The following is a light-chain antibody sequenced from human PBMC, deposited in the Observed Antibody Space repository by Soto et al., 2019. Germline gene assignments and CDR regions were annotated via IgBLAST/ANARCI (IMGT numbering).Light chain of an antibody. CDR3: QQSYTTPYT. CDR2: KTS. V-gene: IGKV1-39*01. J-gene: IGKJ2*01. CDR1: QRITAS. Sequence: DVEMTQSPSSLSASVGDRVTITCRTSQRITASLNWYQQKPGKAPNLLIYKTSSLQGGVPSRFIGSGSGTEFTLTISSLQPEDFATYFCQQSYTTPYTFGRGTRVEMK.